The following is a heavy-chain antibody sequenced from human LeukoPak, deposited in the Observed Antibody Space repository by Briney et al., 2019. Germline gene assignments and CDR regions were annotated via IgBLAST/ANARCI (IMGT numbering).Heavy chain of an antibody. V-gene: IGHV3-9*01. Sequence: GRSLRLSCAASGFTFDDYAMHWVRQAPGKGLEWVSGISWNSGNIDYADSVKGRFTISRDNAKNSLYLQMNSLRAEDTALYYCAKDHSYSISQHYFDYWGQGTLVTFSS. J-gene: IGHJ4*02. CDR1: GFTFDDYA. CDR2: ISWNSGNI. D-gene: IGHD6-6*01. CDR3: AKDHSYSISQHYFDY.